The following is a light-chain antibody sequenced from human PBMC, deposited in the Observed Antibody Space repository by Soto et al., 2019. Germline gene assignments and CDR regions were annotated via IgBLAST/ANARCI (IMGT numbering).Light chain of an antibody. CDR3: QHRPNWPLT. CDR2: DAS. CDR1: QSISSH. Sequence: EIVLTQSPATLSLSPGERATLSCRASQSISSHLAWYQQKPGQATRLLLYDASNRAPAIPARFSGSGSGTDFTLSISGLEPEDFEVYYCQHRPNWPLTFGGGTKVEI. V-gene: IGKV3-11*01. J-gene: IGKJ4*01.